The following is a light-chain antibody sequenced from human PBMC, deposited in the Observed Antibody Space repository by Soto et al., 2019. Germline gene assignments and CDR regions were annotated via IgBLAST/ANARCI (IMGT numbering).Light chain of an antibody. CDR1: QSVGSRW. CDR2: GGS. J-gene: IGKJ1*01. Sequence: EIGLTQSPGTVSLSPGERATLSCRASQSVGSRWLAWYQQKPGQAPRVLIYGGSNRATGIPDRFSGSGSGTDFTLTISGREPEDFAVYYCQQYYSSRTFGQGTKVEMK. CDR3: QQYYSSRT. V-gene: IGKV3-20*01.